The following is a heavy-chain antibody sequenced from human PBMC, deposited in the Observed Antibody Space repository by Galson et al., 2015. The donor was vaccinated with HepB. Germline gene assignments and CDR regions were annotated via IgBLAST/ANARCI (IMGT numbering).Heavy chain of an antibody. Sequence: SLRLSCAASGFNFSSYWMHWVRQGPGKGLMWVSHINSDGSSTSYADSVKGRFTISRDNAKNTLYLQLNSLRAEDTAVYYCARGGYYYHSSGYYRYYYYYGMDVWGQGTTVTVSS. CDR1: GFNFSSYW. D-gene: IGHD3-22*01. J-gene: IGHJ6*02. CDR3: ARGGYYYHSSGYYRYYYYYGMDV. V-gene: IGHV3-74*01. CDR2: INSDGSST.